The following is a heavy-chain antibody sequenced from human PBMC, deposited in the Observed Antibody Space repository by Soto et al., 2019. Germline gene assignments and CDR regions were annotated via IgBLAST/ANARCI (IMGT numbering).Heavy chain of an antibody. CDR1: GFTFSEYS. V-gene: IGHV3-64D*06. D-gene: IGHD3-9*01. J-gene: IGHJ5*02. CDR3: VKVSTFYDILTGYYSTNFFDP. Sequence: VSLRLSCSASGFTFSEYSMHWVRQAPGKGLQYVSTISSDGDITYYADSVKGRFTISRDNSKNTLYLQMNSLRPEDTVVYYCVKVSTFYDILTGYYSTNFFDPWGQGTLVTVSS. CDR2: ISSDGDIT.